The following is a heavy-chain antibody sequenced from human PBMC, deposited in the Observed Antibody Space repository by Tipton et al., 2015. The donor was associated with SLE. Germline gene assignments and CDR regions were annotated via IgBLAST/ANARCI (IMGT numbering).Heavy chain of an antibody. V-gene: IGHV3-7*01. CDR1: GFTFNRYW. CDR2: IKQDGSEK. D-gene: IGHD2-21*01. J-gene: IGHJ4*02. Sequence: SLRLSCAASGFTFNRYWMSWVRQALGKGLEWVANIKQDGSEKDYVDSVKGRFTISRDNAKNSLYLQMNSLRVEDTAVYYCASSFYCGGDCYPYYFDYWGQGTLVTVSS. CDR3: ASSFYCGGDCYPYYFDY.